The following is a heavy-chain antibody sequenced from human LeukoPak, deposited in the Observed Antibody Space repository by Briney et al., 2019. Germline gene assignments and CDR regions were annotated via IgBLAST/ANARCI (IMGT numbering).Heavy chain of an antibody. CDR2: ISWNSGSI. V-gene: IGHV3-9*01. J-gene: IGHJ4*02. CDR3: ARDGDYEGDY. CDR1: GFTFDDYA. Sequence: GRSLRLSCAASGFTFDDYAMHWVRQAPGKGLEWVSGISWNSGSIGYADSVKGRFTISRDNAKNSLYLQMNSLRAEDTAVYYCARDGDYEGDYWGQGTVVTVSS. D-gene: IGHD4-17*01.